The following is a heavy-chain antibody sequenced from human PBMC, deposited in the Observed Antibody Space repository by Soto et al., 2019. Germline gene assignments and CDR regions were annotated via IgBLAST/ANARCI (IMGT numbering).Heavy chain of an antibody. V-gene: IGHV1-69*06. J-gene: IGHJ5*02. Sequence: QVQLVQSGAEVKKPGSSVKVSCKASGGTFSSYAISWVRQAPGQGLEWMGGIIPIFGTANYAQKFQGRVTTTADKSTNTAYMELSSLRSADTAVYYCARSRNYDPYNWFDPWGQGTLVTVSS. D-gene: IGHD1-7*01. CDR2: IIPIFGTA. CDR1: GGTFSSYA. CDR3: ARSRNYDPYNWFDP.